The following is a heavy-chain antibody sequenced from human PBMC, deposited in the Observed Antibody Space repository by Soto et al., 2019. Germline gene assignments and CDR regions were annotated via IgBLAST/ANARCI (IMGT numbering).Heavy chain of an antibody. CDR1: GFTFSNYA. J-gene: IGHJ4*02. Sequence: EVQLLESGGGFVQPGGSLRLSCAASGFTFSNYAMTWVRQAPGKGLEWVSAITSTGSSTYYADSVKGRFTISRDNSKNTLFLQITSLRAVDTAVYYCAKGAEGYVVSSLDFWGQGTLVSVSS. CDR2: ITSTGSST. D-gene: IGHD5-12*01. CDR3: AKGAEGYVVSSLDF. V-gene: IGHV3-23*01.